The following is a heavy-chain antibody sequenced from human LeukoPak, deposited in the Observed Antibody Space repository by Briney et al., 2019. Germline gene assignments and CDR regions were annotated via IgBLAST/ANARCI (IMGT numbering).Heavy chain of an antibody. V-gene: IGHV4-39*07. CDR3: ARFAVMDAFDI. Sequence: SETLTLTCTVSGGSISSSSYYWGWIRQPPEKGLEWIANIFYSGSTYYNMSLKSRVTISVHTSTNQFSLKLSSVTAADTAIYYCARFAVMDAFDIWGQGTMVTVSS. J-gene: IGHJ3*02. D-gene: IGHD3-16*01. CDR2: IFYSGST. CDR1: GGSISSSSYY.